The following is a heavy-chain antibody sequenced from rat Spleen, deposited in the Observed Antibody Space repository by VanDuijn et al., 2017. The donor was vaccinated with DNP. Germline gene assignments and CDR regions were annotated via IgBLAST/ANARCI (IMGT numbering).Heavy chain of an antibody. D-gene: IGHD1-10*01. CDR1: GFTFSNNG. V-gene: IGHV5-29*01. J-gene: IGHJ2*01. Sequence: EVQLMESGGGLVQPGRSLKLSCAASGFTFSNNGMAWVRQAPTKGLEWVATITNTGGSTYYPDSVKGRFTISRDNAKSTLYLQMNSLRSEDTATYYCTRDITTSDYWGQGVMVTVSS. CDR2: ITNTGGST. CDR3: TRDITTSDY.